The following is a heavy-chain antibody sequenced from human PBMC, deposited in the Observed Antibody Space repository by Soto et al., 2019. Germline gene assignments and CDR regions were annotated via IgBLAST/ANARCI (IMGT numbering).Heavy chain of an antibody. CDR2: ITPYNGNA. CDR3: ASARMYSGAYHDY. V-gene: IGHV1-18*04. Sequence: QVQLVQSGAEVENPGASVKVSCKASGYTFSNFGINWVRQAPGQGLEWMGWITPYNGNANYAQKYQDRLTATTDTSTNTAYLELRSLGSDDTAVYCCASARMYSGAYHDYWGQGTLVTVSS. J-gene: IGHJ4*02. D-gene: IGHD1-26*01. CDR1: GYTFSNFG.